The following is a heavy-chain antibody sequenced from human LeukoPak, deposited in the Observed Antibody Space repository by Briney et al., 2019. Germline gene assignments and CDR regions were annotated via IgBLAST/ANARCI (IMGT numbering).Heavy chain of an antibody. CDR1: GFTFGDYA. CDR2: IRSKAYGGTT. Sequence: PGRSLRLSCTASGFTFGDYAMSWVRQAPGKGLEWVGFIRSKAYGGTTEYAASVKGRFTISRDDSKSIAYLQMNSLKTEDTAVYYCARPYRGYFDYWGQGTLVTVSS. D-gene: IGHD1-26*01. CDR3: ARPYRGYFDY. V-gene: IGHV3-49*04. J-gene: IGHJ4*02.